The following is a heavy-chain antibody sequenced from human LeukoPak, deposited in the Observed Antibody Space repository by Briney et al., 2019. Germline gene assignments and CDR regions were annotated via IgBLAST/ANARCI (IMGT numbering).Heavy chain of an antibody. CDR1: GYTFTGYY. J-gene: IGHJ5*02. V-gene: IGHV1-2*02. CDR2: INPNSGGT. Sequence: ASVKVSCKASGYTFTGYYMHWVRQAPGQGLEWMGWINPNSGGTNYAQKFQGGVTMTRDTSISTAYMELSRLRSDDTAVYYCARENYYDSSGYPTQYNWFDPWGQGTLVTVSS. D-gene: IGHD3-22*01. CDR3: ARENYYDSSGYPTQYNWFDP.